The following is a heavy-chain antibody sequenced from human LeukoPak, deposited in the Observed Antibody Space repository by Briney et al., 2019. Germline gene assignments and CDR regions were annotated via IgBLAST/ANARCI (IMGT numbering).Heavy chain of an antibody. CDR3: ARRPSGVVAYCGGDCYSVFDY. V-gene: IGHV4-4*02. J-gene: IGHJ4*02. CDR2: INHSGST. CDR1: GGSISSSNW. Sequence: SETLSLTCAVSGGSISSSNWWSWVRQPPGKGLEWIGEINHSGSTNYNPSLKSRVTISVDTSKNQFSLKLSSVTAADTAVYYCARRPSGVVAYCGGDCYSVFDYWGQGTLVTVSS. D-gene: IGHD2-21*02.